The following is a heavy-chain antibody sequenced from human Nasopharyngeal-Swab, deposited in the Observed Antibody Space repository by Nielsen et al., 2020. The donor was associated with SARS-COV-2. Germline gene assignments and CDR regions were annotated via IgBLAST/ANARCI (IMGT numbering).Heavy chain of an antibody. D-gene: IGHD5-12*01. CDR3: ARGGYRDYDYAY. V-gene: IGHV3-11*04. J-gene: IGHJ4*02. Sequence: WIRQPPGKGLEWVSYISSSGSTIYYADSVKGRFTISRDNAKNSLYLQMNSLRADDTAVYYCARGGYRDYDYAYWGQGTLVTVSS. CDR2: ISSSGSTI.